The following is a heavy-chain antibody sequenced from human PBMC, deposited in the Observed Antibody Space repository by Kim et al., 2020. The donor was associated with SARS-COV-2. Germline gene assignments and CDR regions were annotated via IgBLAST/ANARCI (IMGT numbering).Heavy chain of an antibody. CDR2: INIDGDT. Sequence: GGYLRLSCVASGFTFSSYWMHWVRQVPGKGLEGVSRINIDGDTAYADFVKGRFTISRDNAKNTLYLQMSSLGAEDTAVYYCVRDMGTGTPFDYWGQGTLVTVSS. J-gene: IGHJ4*02. CDR1: GFTFSSYW. V-gene: IGHV3-74*03. D-gene: IGHD1-1*01. CDR3: VRDMGTGTPFDY.